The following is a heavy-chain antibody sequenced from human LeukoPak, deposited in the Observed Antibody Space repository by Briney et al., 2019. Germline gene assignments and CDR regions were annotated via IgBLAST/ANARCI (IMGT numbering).Heavy chain of an antibody. CDR2: IYYSGST. Sequence: SETLSLTCTVSGGSISSYYWSWIRQPPGEGLEWIGYIYYSGSTNYNPSLKSRVTISVDTSKNQFSLKLSSVTAADTAVYYCARLGYDYVWGSYRPAEYLQHWGQGTLVTVSS. CDR1: GGSISSYY. V-gene: IGHV4-59*01. CDR3: ARLGYDYVWGSYRPAEYLQH. J-gene: IGHJ1*01. D-gene: IGHD3-16*02.